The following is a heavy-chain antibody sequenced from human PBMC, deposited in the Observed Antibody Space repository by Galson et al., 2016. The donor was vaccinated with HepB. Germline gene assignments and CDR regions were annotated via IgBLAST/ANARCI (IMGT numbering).Heavy chain of an antibody. D-gene: IGHD6-19*01. CDR3: ARGGYNSGGY. J-gene: IGHJ4*02. CDR1: EYTFTSYY. Sequence: SVKVSCKASEYTFTSYYLHWVRQAPGQGLEWMGTIIPGGDSRTDVQKFQGRLTMTTDTSTSTVYMELSGLRSEDTAVYYCARGGYNSGGYWGQGTLVTVSS. CDR2: IIPGGDSR. V-gene: IGHV1-46*01.